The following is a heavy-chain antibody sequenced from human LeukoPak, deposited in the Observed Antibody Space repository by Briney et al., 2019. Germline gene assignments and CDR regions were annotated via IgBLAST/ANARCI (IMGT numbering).Heavy chain of an antibody. Sequence: SSETLSLTCTVSGYSISSGYFWGWIRQPPGKGLEWIASIYHSGSTYYSPSLKSRVTISVDTSKNQFSLNLSSVTAADTAVYYCAREDYYDSSGYYLDYWGQGTLVTVSS. J-gene: IGHJ4*02. CDR1: GYSISSGYF. CDR3: AREDYYDSSGYYLDY. V-gene: IGHV4-38-2*02. D-gene: IGHD3-22*01. CDR2: IYHSGST.